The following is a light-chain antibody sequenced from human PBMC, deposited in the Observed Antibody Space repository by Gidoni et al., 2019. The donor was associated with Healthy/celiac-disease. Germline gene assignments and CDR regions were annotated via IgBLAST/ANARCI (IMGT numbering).Light chain of an antibody. Sequence: DIQMTQSPSSLSASVGDRVTITCQASQSISSYLNWYQQKPGKAPKLLIYAASSLQSGVPSRFSGSGSGTDFTLTISSLQPEDFATYYCQQSYSTPRTCGPGTKVDIK. CDR2: AAS. CDR3: QQSYSTPRT. J-gene: IGKJ3*01. CDR1: QSISSY. V-gene: IGKV1-39*01.